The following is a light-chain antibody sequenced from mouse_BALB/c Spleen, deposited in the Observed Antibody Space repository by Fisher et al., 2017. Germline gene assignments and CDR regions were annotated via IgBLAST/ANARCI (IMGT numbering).Light chain of an antibody. J-gene: IGKJ4*01. V-gene: IGKV4-57-1*01. CDR1: SSVSSSY. Sequence: DIVLTQSPAIMSASLGERVTMTCTASSSVSSSYLHWYQQKPGSSPKLWIYSTSNLASGVPARFSGSGSGTSYSLTISSVEAEDAATYYCQQYSGYPFTFGSGTKLEIK. CDR2: STS. CDR3: QQYSGYPFT.